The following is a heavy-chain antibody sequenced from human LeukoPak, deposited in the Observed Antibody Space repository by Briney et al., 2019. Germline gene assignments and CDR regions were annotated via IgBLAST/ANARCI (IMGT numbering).Heavy chain of an antibody. J-gene: IGHJ4*02. CDR3: AGSASIAARLLDY. Sequence: SETLSLTCTVSGGSISSSSYYWGWIRQPPGKGLEWIGSIYYSGSTYYNPSLKSRVTISVDTSKNQFSLKLSSVTAADTAVYYCAGSASIAARLLDYWGQGTLVTVSS. CDR2: IYYSGST. V-gene: IGHV4-39*01. CDR1: GGSISSSSYY. D-gene: IGHD6-6*01.